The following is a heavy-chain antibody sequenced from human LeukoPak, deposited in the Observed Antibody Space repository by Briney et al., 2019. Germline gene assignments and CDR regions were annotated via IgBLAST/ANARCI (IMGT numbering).Heavy chain of an antibody. Sequence: GASVTVSCKASGYTFTSYGISWVRQAPGQGLEWMGWISAYNGNTSYAQKLQGRVTMTTDTSTSTAYMELRSLRSDDTAVYYCAKEQGFVVVTAIDYWGQGTLVTVSS. D-gene: IGHD2-21*02. CDR3: AKEQGFVVVTAIDY. CDR1: GYTFTSYG. CDR2: ISAYNGNT. J-gene: IGHJ4*02. V-gene: IGHV1-18*01.